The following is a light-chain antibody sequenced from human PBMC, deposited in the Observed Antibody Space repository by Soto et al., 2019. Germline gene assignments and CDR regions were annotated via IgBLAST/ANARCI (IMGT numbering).Light chain of an antibody. J-gene: IGKJ5*01. Sequence: EIIMTQSPATLSVSPGERANLSCRASQSVSDNVAWYQTRPGQSPRLLMHGASARAAGLPARFSGSGSGTEFYLSILRLQSEDFAVYLCQQYNDWRITFGQGTRLEI. CDR3: QQYNDWRIT. V-gene: IGKV3-15*01. CDR1: QSVSDN. CDR2: GAS.